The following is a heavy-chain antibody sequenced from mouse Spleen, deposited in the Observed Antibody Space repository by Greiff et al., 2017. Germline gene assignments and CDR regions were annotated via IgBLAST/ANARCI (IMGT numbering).Heavy chain of an antibody. CDR3: ARFPDGPFDY. CDR1: GYTFTSYW. Sequence: QVHVKQSGAELVKPGASVKLSCKASGYTFTSYWMHWVKQRPGQGLEWIGMIHPNSGSTNYNEKFKSKATLTVDKSSSTAYMQLSSLTSEDSAVYYCARFPDGPFDYWGQGTTLTVSS. CDR2: IHPNSGST. J-gene: IGHJ2*01. D-gene: IGHD2-3*01. V-gene: IGHV1-64*01.